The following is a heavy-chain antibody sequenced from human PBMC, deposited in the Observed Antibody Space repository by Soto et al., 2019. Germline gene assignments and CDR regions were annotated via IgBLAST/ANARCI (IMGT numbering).Heavy chain of an antibody. D-gene: IGHD1-26*01. Sequence: PXESLSLTCAGSGFSFGSYDRHWVRQIKGKGLEWVAGIGNVGDPFYPGSVKGRFTISRENANNSLYLQMNSLRAADTAAYYCARSCVGGKDRMFPHSKGGFYYYCMDLWGQGTTVTVSS. CDR3: ARSCVGGKDRMFPHSKGGFYYYCMDL. J-gene: IGHJ6*02. CDR2: IGNVGDP. CDR1: GFSFGSYD. V-gene: IGHV3-13*05.